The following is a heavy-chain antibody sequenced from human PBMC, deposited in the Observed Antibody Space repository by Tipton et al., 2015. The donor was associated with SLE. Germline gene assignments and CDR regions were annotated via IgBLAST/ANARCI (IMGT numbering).Heavy chain of an antibody. CDR3: ARRPNWDFDY. V-gene: IGHV4-34*01. CDR1: GGSISGHY. CDR2: INHRGST. J-gene: IGHJ4*02. D-gene: IGHD1-1*01. Sequence: TLSLTCTVSGGSISGHYWNWIRQPPGKGLEWIGEINHRGSTSYNPSLKSRFAISVDTSKTQFSLKLSSVTAADTAVYYCARRPNWDFDYWGQGTLVTVSS.